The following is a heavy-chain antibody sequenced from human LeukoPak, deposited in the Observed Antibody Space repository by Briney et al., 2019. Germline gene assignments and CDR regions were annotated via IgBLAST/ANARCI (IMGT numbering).Heavy chain of an antibody. Sequence: SGGSLRVSCAASGFTLSSTWMSWVRPAPGKGREWVANIKQDGSEKYYVDSVKGRFTISRDNAKNSLYLQMNSLRAEDTAVYYCARETGAAAAGTYYDSSGYDYWGQGTLVTVSS. D-gene: IGHD3-22*01. V-gene: IGHV3-7*01. CDR3: ARETGAAAAGTYYDSSGYDY. CDR1: GFTLSSTW. J-gene: IGHJ4*02. CDR2: IKQDGSEK.